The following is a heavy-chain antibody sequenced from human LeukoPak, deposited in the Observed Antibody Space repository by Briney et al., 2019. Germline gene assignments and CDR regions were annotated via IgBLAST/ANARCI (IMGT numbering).Heavy chain of an antibody. J-gene: IGHJ5*02. CDR2: IIPIFGTA. CDR3: AREDIVVVPAARAGYNWFDP. V-gene: IGHV1-69*05. Sequence: ASVKVPCKASGGTFSSYAISWVRQAPGQGLEWMGGIIPIFGTANYAQKFQGRVTITTDESTSTAYMELSSLRSEDTAVYYCAREDIVVVPAARAGYNWFDPWGQGTLVTVSS. CDR1: GGTFSSYA. D-gene: IGHD2-2*01.